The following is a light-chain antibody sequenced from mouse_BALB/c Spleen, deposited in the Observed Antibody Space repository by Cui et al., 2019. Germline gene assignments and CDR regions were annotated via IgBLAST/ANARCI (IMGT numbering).Light chain of an antibody. Sequence: QIVLTQSPAIISASPGEKVTMTCSASSSVSYMYWYQQKPRSSPKPWIYLTSNLASGVPARFSGSGSGTSYSLTISSMEAEDAATYYCQQWSSNPLTFGAGTKLELK. J-gene: IGKJ5*01. CDR2: LTS. CDR3: QQWSSNPLT. V-gene: IGKV4-68*01. CDR1: SSVSY.